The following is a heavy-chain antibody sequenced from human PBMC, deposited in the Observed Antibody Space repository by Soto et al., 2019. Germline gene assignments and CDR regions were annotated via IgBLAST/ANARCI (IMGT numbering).Heavy chain of an antibody. CDR3: ARDRTAAGARSLRAFDI. Sequence: QVHLVQSGAEVRKPGASVKVSCKASGYTLTAYYLHWVRQAPGLGLEWVGWINPNTGGTNSAQKFQRWVTVTRDALISTADMELSRLTPGDTAVYYCARDRTAAGARSLRAFDIWGQGTMVTVSS. V-gene: IGHV1-2*04. J-gene: IGHJ3*02. CDR2: INPNTGGT. CDR1: GYTLTAYY. D-gene: IGHD6-25*01.